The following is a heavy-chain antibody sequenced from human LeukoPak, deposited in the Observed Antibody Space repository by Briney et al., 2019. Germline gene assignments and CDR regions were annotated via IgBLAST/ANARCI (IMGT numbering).Heavy chain of an antibody. CDR2: IYTSGST. CDR1: GGSISSYY. V-gene: IGHV4-4*07. D-gene: IGHD2-21*01. J-gene: IGHJ6*03. CDR3: ARGMLLPAYYYYMDV. Sequence: SETLSLTCTVSGGSISSYYWSWLRQPAGKGLEWIGRIYTSGSTNYNPSLKSRVTMSVDTSKNQFSLKLSSVTAADTAVYYCARGMLLPAYYYYMDVWGKGTTVTVSS.